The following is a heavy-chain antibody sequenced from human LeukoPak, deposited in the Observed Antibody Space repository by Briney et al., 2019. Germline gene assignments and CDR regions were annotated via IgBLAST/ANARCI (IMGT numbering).Heavy chain of an antibody. J-gene: IGHJ4*02. CDR1: GFTFSSYA. Sequence: PGGSLRPSGAAFGFTFSSYAMRWVSQAPGKGLDWVSSISGRGGSTSYAESVKGRFTISRDNSKNTLYLQMNSLRGEDTAVYYCARLVPATNYFDYWGQGTLVTVST. D-gene: IGHD2-2*01. CDR3: ARLVPATNYFDY. V-gene: IGHV3-23*01. CDR2: ISGRGGST.